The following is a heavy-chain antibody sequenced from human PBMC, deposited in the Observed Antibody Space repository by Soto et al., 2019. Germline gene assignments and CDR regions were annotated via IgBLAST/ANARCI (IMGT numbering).Heavy chain of an antibody. Sequence: QVQLVESGGGVVQPGRSLRLSCAASGFTFSSYGMHWVRQAPGKGLEWVAVISYDGSNKYYADSVKGRFTISRDNSKNTLYLQMNSLRAEDTAVYYCAKDSEGATAYWGQGTLVTVSS. D-gene: IGHD1-26*01. CDR3: AKDSEGATAY. CDR2: ISYDGSNK. V-gene: IGHV3-30*18. CDR1: GFTFSSYG. J-gene: IGHJ4*02.